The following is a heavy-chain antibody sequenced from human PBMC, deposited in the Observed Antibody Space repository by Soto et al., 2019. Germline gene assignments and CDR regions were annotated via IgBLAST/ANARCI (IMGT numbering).Heavy chain of an antibody. J-gene: IGHJ6*02. D-gene: IGHD3-3*01. CDR2: ISSSSSYI. Sequence: GGSLRLSCAASGFTFSSYSMNWVRQAPGKGLEWVSSISSSSSYIYYADSVKGRFTISRDNAKNSLYLQMNSLRAEDTAVYYCARDRDLWSGQTRLQGGYYYYYYGMDVWGQGTTVTVSS. CDR3: ARDRDLWSGQTRLQGGYYYYYYGMDV. CDR1: GFTFSSYS. V-gene: IGHV3-21*01.